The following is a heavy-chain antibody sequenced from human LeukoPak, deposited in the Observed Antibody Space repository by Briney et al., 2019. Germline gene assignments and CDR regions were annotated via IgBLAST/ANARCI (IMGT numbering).Heavy chain of an antibody. V-gene: IGHV3-23*01. D-gene: IGHD3-9*01. J-gene: IGHJ6*03. CDR1: GFTFSTYG. Sequence: LPGGSLRLSCVASGFTFSTYGMSWVRQAPGKGLEWVSAISGSGGSTYYADSVKGRFTISRDNSKNTLYLQMNSLRAEDAAVYYCAKDGGEYYDILTGYYPRLYYMDVWGKGTTVTISS. CDR3: AKDGGEYYDILTGYYPRLYYMDV. CDR2: ISGSGGST.